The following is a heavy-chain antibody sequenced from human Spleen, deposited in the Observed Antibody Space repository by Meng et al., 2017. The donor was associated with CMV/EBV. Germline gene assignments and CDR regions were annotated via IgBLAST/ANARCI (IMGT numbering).Heavy chain of an antibody. Sequence: ASVKVSCKASGYTFTGYYMHWVRQAPGQGLEWMGWINPNSGGTNYAQKFQGRVTMTRDTSISTAYMELSRLRSDDTAVYYCASPAYYDILTGYYNFGMDVWGQGTTVTVSS. V-gene: IGHV1-2*02. D-gene: IGHD3-9*01. CDR3: ASPAYYDILTGYYNFGMDV. CDR2: INPNSGGT. CDR1: GYTFTGYY. J-gene: IGHJ6*02.